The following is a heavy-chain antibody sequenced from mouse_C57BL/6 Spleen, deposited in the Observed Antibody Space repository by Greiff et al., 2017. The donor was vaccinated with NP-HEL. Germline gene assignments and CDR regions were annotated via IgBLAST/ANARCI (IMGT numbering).Heavy chain of an antibody. CDR2: IDPEDGET. CDR1: GFNIKDYY. CDR3: ARVPATVVAYYFDY. Sequence: VQLQQSGAELVKPGASVKLSCTASGFNIKDYYMHWVKQRTEQGLEWIGRIDPEDGETKYAPTFQGKATITADTSSNTAYLQLSSLTSEDTAVYYGARVPATVVAYYFDYWGQGTTLTVSS. D-gene: IGHD1-1*01. V-gene: IGHV14-2*01. J-gene: IGHJ2*01.